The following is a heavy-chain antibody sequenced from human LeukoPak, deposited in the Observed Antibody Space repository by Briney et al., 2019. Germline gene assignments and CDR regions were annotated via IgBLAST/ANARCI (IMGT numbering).Heavy chain of an antibody. J-gene: IGHJ4*02. Sequence: GGSLRLSCVASGFTFDSYEMNWVRQAPGKGLEWVSYISRSGTTIYYADSVKGRFTISRDNAKNSLYLQMNSLRAEDTAVYYCARGNWAEDGYFDYWGQGTLVTVSS. V-gene: IGHV3-48*03. CDR1: GFTFDSYE. CDR2: ISRSGTTI. D-gene: IGHD7-27*01. CDR3: ARGNWAEDGYFDY.